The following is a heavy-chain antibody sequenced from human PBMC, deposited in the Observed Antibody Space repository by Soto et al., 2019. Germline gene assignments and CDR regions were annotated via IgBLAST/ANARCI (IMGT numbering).Heavy chain of an antibody. D-gene: IGHD2-8*01. V-gene: IGHV1-69*13. J-gene: IGHJ3*02. CDR1: GGTFSSYA. CDR2: IIPIFGTA. Sequence: GASVKVSCKASGGTFSSYAISWVRQAPGQGLEWMGGIIPIFGTANYAQKFQGRVTITVDESTSTAYMELSSLRSEDTAVYYCVCGTNEDAFDIWGQGTMVTVSS. CDR3: VCGTNEDAFDI.